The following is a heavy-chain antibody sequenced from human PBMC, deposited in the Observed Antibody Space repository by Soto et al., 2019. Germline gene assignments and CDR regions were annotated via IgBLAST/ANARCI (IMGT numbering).Heavy chain of an antibody. CDR1: GYTLTELS. CDR2: FDPGDGET. Sequence: GASVKVSCKVSGYTLTELSMHWVRQAPGKGLEWMGGFDPGDGETIYAQKFQGRVTMTEDTSTDTAYMELSSLRSEDTAVYYCATDHIVVVPAARGEHRPLDYWGQGTLVTVSS. CDR3: ATDHIVVVPAARGEHRPLDY. V-gene: IGHV1-24*01. J-gene: IGHJ4*02. D-gene: IGHD2-2*01.